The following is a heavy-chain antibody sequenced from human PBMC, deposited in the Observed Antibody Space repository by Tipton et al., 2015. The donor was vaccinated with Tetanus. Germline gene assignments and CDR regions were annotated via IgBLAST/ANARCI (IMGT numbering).Heavy chain of an antibody. Sequence: SLRLSCAASGFTFSSYAMSWVRQAPGKGLEWVSGITWNSGSIGYADSVKGRFTISRDNAKNSLYLQMNSLRAEDTALYYCAKADSSAWYELDYWGRGTLVPVSS. CDR1: GFTFSSYA. CDR2: ITWNSGSI. CDR3: AKADSSAWYELDY. V-gene: IGHV3-9*01. J-gene: IGHJ4*02. D-gene: IGHD6-19*01.